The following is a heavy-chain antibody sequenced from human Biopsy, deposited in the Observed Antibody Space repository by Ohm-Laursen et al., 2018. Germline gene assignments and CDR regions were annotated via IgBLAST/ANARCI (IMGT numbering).Heavy chain of an antibody. CDR1: GFTLSDG. Sequence: SLRLSCAATGFTLSDGMTWVRQAPGKGLEWVSSITTDSGRIFYADSVRGRFIISRDNSKNTLYLQMNSLRAEDTAEYYCARHLRYNDYWGQGTLVTVSS. D-gene: IGHD3-9*01. J-gene: IGHJ4*02. V-gene: IGHV3-23*01. CDR2: ITTDSGRI. CDR3: ARHLRYNDY.